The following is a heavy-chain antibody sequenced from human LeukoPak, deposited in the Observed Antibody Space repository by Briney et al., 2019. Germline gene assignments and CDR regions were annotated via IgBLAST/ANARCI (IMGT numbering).Heavy chain of an antibody. CDR1: GGSISSYY. Sequence: PSETLSLTCTLSGGSISSYYWSWIRQPPGNGLEWIGYIYYSVSTNHNPSLKSRVTISVDTSKNQFSLKLTSVPAADTSVYYCAGLTMVREHPCGQGTLVTVSS. J-gene: IGHJ5*02. V-gene: IGHV4-59*01. CDR3: AGLTMVREHP. CDR2: IYYSVST. D-gene: IGHD3-10*01.